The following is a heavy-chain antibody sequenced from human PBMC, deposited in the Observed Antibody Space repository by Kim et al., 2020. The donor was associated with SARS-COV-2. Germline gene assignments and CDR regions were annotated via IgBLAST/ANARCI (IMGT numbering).Heavy chain of an antibody. D-gene: IGHD2-15*01. Sequence: GGSLRLSCAASGFTFSSYTMNWVRQAPGKGLEWVSSITSTGDIYYVDSLKGRFTISRDNAKNSLFLQMNSLRGEDTAVYHCARAGGGIVAPVNKNFDYWGQGTLVTVSS. CDR1: GFTFSSYT. J-gene: IGHJ4*02. CDR3: ARAGGGIVAPVNKNFDY. V-gene: IGHV3-21*01. CDR2: ITSTGDI.